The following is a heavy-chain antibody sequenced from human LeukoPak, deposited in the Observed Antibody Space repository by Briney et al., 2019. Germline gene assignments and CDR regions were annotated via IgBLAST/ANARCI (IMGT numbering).Heavy chain of an antibody. CDR2: IYYSGST. CDR3: ARGIGYLRYFDY. J-gene: IGHJ4*02. CDR1: GGSFSGYY. V-gene: IGHV4-31*11. D-gene: IGHD3-22*01. Sequence: SETLSLTCAVYGGSFSGYYWSWIRQHPGKGLEWIGYIYYSGSTYYNPSLKSRVTISVDTSKNQFSLKLSSVTAADTAVYYCARGIGYLRYFDYWGQGTLVTVSS.